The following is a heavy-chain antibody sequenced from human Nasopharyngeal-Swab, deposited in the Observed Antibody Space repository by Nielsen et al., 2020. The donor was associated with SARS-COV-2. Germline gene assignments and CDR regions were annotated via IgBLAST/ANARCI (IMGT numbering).Heavy chain of an antibody. CDR2: ISSSGSTI. CDR3: ASLLWFGELPSDYYYYGMDV. Sequence: GESLTISCAASGFTFSDYYMSWLRQAPGKGLACVSYISSSGSTIYYADSVKGRFTISRDNAKNSLYLQMNSMRAEDTAVYYCASLLWFGELPSDYYYYGMDVWGQGTTVSVSS. CDR1: GFTFSDYY. J-gene: IGHJ6*02. V-gene: IGHV3-11*04. D-gene: IGHD3-10*01.